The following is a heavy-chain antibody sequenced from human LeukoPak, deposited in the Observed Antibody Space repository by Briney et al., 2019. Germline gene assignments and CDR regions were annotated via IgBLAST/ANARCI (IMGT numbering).Heavy chain of an antibody. V-gene: IGHV3-53*01. CDR3: ARDQAMAGSFDAFDI. CDR1: GFTVSSNY. CDR2: IYSGGST. D-gene: IGHD5-18*01. Sequence: PGGSLRLSCAASGFTVSSNYMIGVRQAPGKGREGVSVIYSGGSTYYADSVEGRFTISRDNSKNTLDLQMNSLRAEDTAVYYCARDQAMAGSFDAFDIWGPGTIVTASS. J-gene: IGHJ3*02.